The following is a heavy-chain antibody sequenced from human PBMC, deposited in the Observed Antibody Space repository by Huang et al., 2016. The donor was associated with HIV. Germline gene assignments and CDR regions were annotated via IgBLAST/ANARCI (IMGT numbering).Heavy chain of an antibody. CDR3: ARGRYSLMGRGVMAFGLDV. J-gene: IGHJ6*02. CDR1: EYTFTSYD. Sequence: QVQLVQSGAELKEPGASVKVSCKTSEYTFTSYDINWVRQATGQGLEWMGWTNPNTGNTGYAQKFQGRVTMTRNTSISTASMELSSLRSEDTAVYYCARGRYSLMGRGVMAFGLDVWGQGTTVTVSS. CDR2: TNPNTGNT. D-gene: IGHD3-10*01. V-gene: IGHV1-8*01.